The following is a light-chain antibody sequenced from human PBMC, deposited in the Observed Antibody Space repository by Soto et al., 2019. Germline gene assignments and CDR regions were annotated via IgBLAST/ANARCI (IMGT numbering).Light chain of an antibody. V-gene: IGLV2-14*03. J-gene: IGLJ2*01. CDR3: SSYTSSSVV. CDR1: SSDVGGYNS. CDR2: DVS. Sequence: QSALTQPASVSGSPGQSITISCTGTSSDVGGYNSVSWYQHHPGKAPKLMIYDVSNRPSGLSNRFSGSKSGNTASLTISGLQAEDEADYYCSSYTSSSVVFGGGTKLTVL.